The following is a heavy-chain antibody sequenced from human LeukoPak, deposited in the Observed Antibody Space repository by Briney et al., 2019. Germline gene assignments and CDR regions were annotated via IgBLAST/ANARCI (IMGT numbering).Heavy chain of an antibody. CDR3: ARDILDVGATHYFDY. J-gene: IGHJ4*02. CDR1: GASITTYY. V-gene: IGHV4-59*01. CDR2: IHSSGSA. Sequence: SETLSLTCTVSGASITTYYWSWIRQPPGKGLEYIGQIHSSGSANYNPSLKSRVAMSLDASRNQFSLTVSSVTAADTAIYYCARDILDVGATHYFDYWGQGSLLSVSS. D-gene: IGHD1-26*01.